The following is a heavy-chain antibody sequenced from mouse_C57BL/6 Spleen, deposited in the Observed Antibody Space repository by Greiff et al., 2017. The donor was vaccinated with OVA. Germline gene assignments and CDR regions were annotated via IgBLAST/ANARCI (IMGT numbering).Heavy chain of an antibody. V-gene: IGHV10-3*01. J-gene: IGHJ2*01. Sequence: EVMLVESGGGLVQPKGSLKLSCAASGFTFNTYAMHWVRQAPGKGLEWDARIRSKSSNHATYYADSVKDRFTISRDDSQSMLYLQMNNLKTEDTAMYYCVRDDYSNYGGFDYWGQGTTLTVSS. CDR3: VRDDYSNYGGFDY. CDR2: IRSKSSNHAT. CDR1: GFTFNTYA. D-gene: IGHD2-5*01.